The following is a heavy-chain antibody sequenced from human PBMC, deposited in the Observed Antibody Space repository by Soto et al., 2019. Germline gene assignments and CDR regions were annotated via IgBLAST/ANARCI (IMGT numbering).Heavy chain of an antibody. CDR1: GGSFSGYY. CDR3: GREERGSSPKNYYYYMDV. CDR2: INHSGST. J-gene: IGHJ6*03. D-gene: IGHD3-10*01. V-gene: IGHV4-34*01. Sequence: PSETLSLTCAVYGGSFSGYYWSWIRQPPGKGLEWIGEINHSGSTNYNPSLKSRVTISLDTSKNQFSLSLSSVTAADTAVYYCGREERGSSPKNYYYYMDVWGKGTTVTVSS.